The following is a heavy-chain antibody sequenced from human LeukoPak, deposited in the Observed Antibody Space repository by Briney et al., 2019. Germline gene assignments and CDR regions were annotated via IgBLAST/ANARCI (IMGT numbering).Heavy chain of an antibody. J-gene: IGHJ3*02. Sequence: ASVKVSCKASGYTFTSYDINWVRQATGQGLEWMGWINPNSGGTNYAQKFQGRVTMTRDTSISTAYMELSRLRSDDTAVYYCARILLRGSLDAFDIWGQGTMVTVSS. D-gene: IGHD3-10*01. V-gene: IGHV1-2*02. CDR3: ARILLRGSLDAFDI. CDR2: INPNSGGT. CDR1: GYTFTSYD.